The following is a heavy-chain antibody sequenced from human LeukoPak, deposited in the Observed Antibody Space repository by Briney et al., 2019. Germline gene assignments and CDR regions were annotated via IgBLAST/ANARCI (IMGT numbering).Heavy chain of an antibody. CDR1: GFTSSSYW. CDR3: AELGITMIGGV. V-gene: IGHV3-48*04. Sequence: GGFLRLSCAASGFTSSSYWMHWVRQAPGKGLEWVSYISSSGSTIYYADSVKGRFTISRDNAKNSLYRQMNSLRAEDTAVYYCAELGITMIGGVWGKGTTVTISS. J-gene: IGHJ6*04. D-gene: IGHD3-10*02. CDR2: ISSSGSTI.